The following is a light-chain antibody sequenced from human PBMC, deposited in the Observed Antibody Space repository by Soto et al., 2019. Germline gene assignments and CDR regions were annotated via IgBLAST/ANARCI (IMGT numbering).Light chain of an antibody. CDR3: QQYNSYSRT. CDR1: QSISSW. CDR2: KAP. Sequence: DIQMTQSPSTLSASVGDRVTITCRASQSISSWLAWYQQKPGKAPKLLIYKAPSLESGVPSRFSGSGSGTEFTLTISSLQPDDFATYYCQQYNSYSRTFGQGTKVVIK. V-gene: IGKV1-5*03. J-gene: IGKJ1*01.